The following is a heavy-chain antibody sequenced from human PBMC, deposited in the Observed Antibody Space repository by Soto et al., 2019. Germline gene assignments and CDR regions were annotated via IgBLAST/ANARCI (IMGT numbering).Heavy chain of an antibody. CDR2: INPNSGGT. Sequence: QVQLVQSGAEVKKPGASVKVSCKASGYTFTGYYMHWVRQAPGQGLEWMGWINPNSGGTNYAQKFQGWVTMTRDTSISTDYMELSRLSADDTAVYYCARDARGDEAPMDYWGQGTLVTVSS. CDR3: ARDARGDEAPMDY. D-gene: IGHD3-10*01. J-gene: IGHJ4*02. CDR1: GYTFTGYY. V-gene: IGHV1-2*04.